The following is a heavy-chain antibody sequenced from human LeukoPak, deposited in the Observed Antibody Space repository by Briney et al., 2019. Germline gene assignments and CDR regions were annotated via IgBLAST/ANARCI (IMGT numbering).Heavy chain of an antibody. V-gene: IGHV3-53*01. CDR1: GFTLSSSY. D-gene: IGHD6-19*01. CDR3: ARDNGAGYYYYLDV. Sequence: GGSLRLSCAASGFTLSSSYMGWVREAPGRGLEWVSVIYSGGSTYYSDSVKGRFIISRDNLKNTVFLQVNSLRVEDTAVYYCARDNGAGYYYYLDVWRKGTTVTVSS. CDR2: IYSGGST. J-gene: IGHJ6*03.